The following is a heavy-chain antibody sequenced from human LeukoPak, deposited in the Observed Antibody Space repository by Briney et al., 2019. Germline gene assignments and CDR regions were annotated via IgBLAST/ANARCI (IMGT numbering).Heavy chain of an antibody. V-gene: IGHV3-48*01. CDR3: ARDGYDFWSDYPTTLDY. D-gene: IGHD3-3*01. Sequence: GGSLRLSCADSGFNFSTYNMNWVRQAPGEGLEWVSYISTSSRTIHYADSVKGRFTISRDNAKNSLYLQMNSLRAEDTAVYYCARDGYDFWSDYPTTLDYWGQGTLVTVSS. CDR2: ISTSSRTI. J-gene: IGHJ4*02. CDR1: GFNFSTYN.